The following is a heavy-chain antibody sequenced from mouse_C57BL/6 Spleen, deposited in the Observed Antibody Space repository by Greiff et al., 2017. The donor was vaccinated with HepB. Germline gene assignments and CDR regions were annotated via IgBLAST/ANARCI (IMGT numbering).Heavy chain of an antibody. CDR2: INPGSGGT. J-gene: IGHJ1*03. CDR1: GYAFTNYL. V-gene: IGHV1-54*01. Sequence: QVQLKQSGAELVRPGTSVKVSCKASGYAFTNYLIEWVKQRPGQGLEWIGVINPGSGGTNYNEKFKGKATLTADKSSSTAYMQLSSLTSEDSAVYFCARSGGNYAYFDVWGTGTTVTVSS. CDR3: ARSGGNYAYFDV. D-gene: IGHD2-1*01.